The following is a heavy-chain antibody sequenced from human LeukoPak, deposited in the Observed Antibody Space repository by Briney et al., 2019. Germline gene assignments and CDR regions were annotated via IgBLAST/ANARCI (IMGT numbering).Heavy chain of an antibody. J-gene: IGHJ6*03. V-gene: IGHV3-23*01. Sequence: GGSLRLSCAASGFTFSSYAMSWVRQAPGKGLEWVSAISGSGGSTYYADSVKGRFTISRDNSKNTLYLQMNSLRAEDTAVYYCAKATYDILTGYYSDYYYYYYMDVWGKGTTVTISS. CDR3: AKATYDILTGYYSDYYYYYYMDV. CDR2: ISGSGGST. D-gene: IGHD3-9*01. CDR1: GFTFSSYA.